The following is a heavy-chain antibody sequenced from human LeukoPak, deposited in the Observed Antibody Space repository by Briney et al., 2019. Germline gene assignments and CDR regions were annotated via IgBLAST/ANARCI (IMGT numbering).Heavy chain of an antibody. D-gene: IGHD4-17*01. CDR1: GYTVTSYG. J-gene: IGHJ4*02. V-gene: IGHV1-18*01. CDR3: ARDAQGHYDQNFDY. Sequence: GASVKVSCKASGYTVTSYGISWVRQAPGQGLEWMGCMSAYNGNTNYAQKLQGRVTMTTDTSTSTAYMELRSLRSDDTALYYCARDAQGHYDQNFDYWRQGTLVTVSP. CDR2: MSAYNGNT.